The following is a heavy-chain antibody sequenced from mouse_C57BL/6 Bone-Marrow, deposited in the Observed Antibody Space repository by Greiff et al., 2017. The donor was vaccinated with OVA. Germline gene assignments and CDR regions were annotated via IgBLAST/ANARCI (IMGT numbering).Heavy chain of an antibody. CDR1: GFTFSSYA. J-gene: IGHJ4*01. V-gene: IGHV5-4*01. CDR3: ARDTLTGTRAMDY. D-gene: IGHD4-1*01. CDR2: ISDGGSYT. Sequence: EVQLVESGGGLVKPGGSLKLSCAASGFTFSSYAMSWVRQTPEKRLEWVATISDGGSYTYYPDNVKGRFTITRDNAKNNLYLQMSHLQSEDTAMDYCARDTLTGTRAMDYWGQGTSVTVSS.